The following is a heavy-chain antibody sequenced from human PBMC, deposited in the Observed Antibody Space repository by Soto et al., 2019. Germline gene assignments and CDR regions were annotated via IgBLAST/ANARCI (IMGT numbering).Heavy chain of an antibody. D-gene: IGHD3-10*01. Sequence: EVQLVESGGGLVQPGGSLRLSCAASGFTFSDHYMDWVRQAPGKGLEWVGRSKDKADSYTTEYAASVKGRFTISRDGSKNYLFLQIHSLKTDDTAVYYCTVWGSGNDFGAAWGQGILVTVSS. CDR1: GFTFSDHY. CDR2: SKDKADSYTT. J-gene: IGHJ4*02. CDR3: TVWGSGNDFGAA. V-gene: IGHV3-72*01.